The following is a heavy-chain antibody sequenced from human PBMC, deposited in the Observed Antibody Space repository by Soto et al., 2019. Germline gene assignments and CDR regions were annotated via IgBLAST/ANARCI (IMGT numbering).Heavy chain of an antibody. CDR3: ARANEIVYGMDV. Sequence: SETLSFTCTVSGGSISSYYWSWIRQPPGKGLEWIGYIYYSGSTNYNPSLKSRVTISVDTSKNQFSLKLSSVTAADTAVYYCARANEIVYGMDVWGQGTTVTVSS. CDR1: GGSISSYY. CDR2: IYYSGST. V-gene: IGHV4-59*01. J-gene: IGHJ6*02. D-gene: IGHD1-26*01.